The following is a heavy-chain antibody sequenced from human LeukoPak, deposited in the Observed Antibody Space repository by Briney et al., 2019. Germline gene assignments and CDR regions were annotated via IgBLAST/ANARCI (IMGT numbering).Heavy chain of an antibody. CDR1: GYTFTSYY. Sequence: ASVKVSCKASGYTFTSYYMHWVRQAPGQGLEWMGIINPSGGSTSYAQKFQGRVTMTRDTSTSTVYMELSSLRSEDTAVYYCARDPPRTYDSSGYHNHFDYWGQGTLVTVSS. V-gene: IGHV1-46*01. D-gene: IGHD3-22*01. J-gene: IGHJ4*02. CDR3: ARDPPRTYDSSGYHNHFDY. CDR2: INPSGGST.